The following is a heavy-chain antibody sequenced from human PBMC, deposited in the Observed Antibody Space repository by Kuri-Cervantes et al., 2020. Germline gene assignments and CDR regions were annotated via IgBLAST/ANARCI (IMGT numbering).Heavy chain of an antibody. CDR2: ISSSSSYI. CDR3: ARFTTRLCHGMDV. CDR1: GFTFSDYY. D-gene: IGHD3-10*02. Sequence: GESLKISCAASGFTFSDYYMSWIRQAPGKGLEWVSYISSSSSYIYYADSVKGRFTISRDNAKNSLYLQMNSLRAEDTAVYYCARFTTRLCHGMDVWGQGTTVTVSS. J-gene: IGHJ6*02. V-gene: IGHV3-11*06.